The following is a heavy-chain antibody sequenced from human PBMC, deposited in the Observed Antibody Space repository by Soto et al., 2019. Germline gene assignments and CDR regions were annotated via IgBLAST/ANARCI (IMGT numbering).Heavy chain of an antibody. V-gene: IGHV5-51*01. CDR1: GYTFSDYW. Sequence: PGESLKISCKGSGYTFSDYWIAWVRRMPGKGLEWIGIIYPEDLETKYSPSFRGQVTISADRSISTAYLQWRSLKASDTAIYYCARQRSPHYYYSGMEVWGQGTTVTV. J-gene: IGHJ6*02. CDR2: IYPEDLET. CDR3: ARQRSPHYYYSGMEV.